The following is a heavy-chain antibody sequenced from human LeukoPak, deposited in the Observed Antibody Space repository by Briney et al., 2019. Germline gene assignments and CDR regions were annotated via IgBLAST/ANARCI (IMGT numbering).Heavy chain of an antibody. CDR2: INSDGSST. J-gene: IGHJ4*02. Sequence: GGSLRLSCAASGFTFSSYWMHWVRHAPGKGLVWVSRINSDGSSTSYADSVKGRFTISRDNAKNTLYLQMNSLRAEDTAVYYCARDRHSSGRGGYFDYWGQGTLVTVSS. CDR3: ARDRHSSGRGGYFDY. CDR1: GFTFSSYW. D-gene: IGHD6-19*01. V-gene: IGHV3-74*01.